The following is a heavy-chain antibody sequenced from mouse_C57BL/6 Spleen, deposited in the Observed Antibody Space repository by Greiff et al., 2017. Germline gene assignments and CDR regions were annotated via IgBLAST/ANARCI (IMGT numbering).Heavy chain of an antibody. V-gene: IGHV1-50*01. D-gene: IGHD1-1*01. CDR2: IDPSDSYT. CDR3: ARSYYYGSSYGYFDV. Sequence: QVQLQQPGAELVKPGASVKLSCKASGYTFTSYWMQWVKQRPGQGFEWIGEIDPSDSYTNYNQKFKGKATLTVDTSSSTAYMQLSSLTSEDSAVYYCARSYYYGSSYGYFDVWGTGTTVTVSS. J-gene: IGHJ1*03. CDR1: GYTFTSYW.